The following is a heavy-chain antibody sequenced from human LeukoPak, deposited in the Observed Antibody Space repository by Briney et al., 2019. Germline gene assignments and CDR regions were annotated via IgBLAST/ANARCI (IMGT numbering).Heavy chain of an antibody. D-gene: IGHD4/OR15-4a*01. J-gene: IGHJ4*02. V-gene: IGHV3-23*01. CDR1: GFTFSVYA. CDR3: AKNRDDDYDPFDS. Sequence: GGSLRLSCAASGFTFSVYAMGWVRQAPGKGLEWVSAINGGGVDTYYTDSVKGRFTISRDNSKNTLYLQMSSLRAEDTAVYYCAKNRDDDYDPFDSWGQGTLVTVSS. CDR2: INGGGVDT.